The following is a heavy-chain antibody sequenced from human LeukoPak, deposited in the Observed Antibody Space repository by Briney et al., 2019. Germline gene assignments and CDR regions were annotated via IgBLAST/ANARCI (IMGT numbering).Heavy chain of an antibody. CDR1: GFTFSSYS. CDR2: INSDGSGT. J-gene: IGHJ4*02. CDR3: ARVGGYSEVDY. Sequence: GGSLRLSCAASGFTFSSYSMNWVRQAPGKGLVCVSRINSDGSGTSYAVSVEGRFTISRDNAKNTLYLQMNSLRAEDTAVYYCARVGGYSEVDYWGQGTLVTVSS. V-gene: IGHV3-74*01. D-gene: IGHD4-23*01.